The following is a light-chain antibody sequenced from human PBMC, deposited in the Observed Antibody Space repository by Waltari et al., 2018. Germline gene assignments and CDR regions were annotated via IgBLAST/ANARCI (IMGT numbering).Light chain of an antibody. J-gene: IGKJ2*01. CDR1: QSLTKRY. CDR3: QQYGSSILYT. CDR2: GSS. Sequence: VLTQSPGTLSLSPGERATLSCRASQSLTKRYLAWYQQKPGQAPRILIYGSSSRAAGIPERCSGSGSGTYFTLTISRREPEDFAVYYCQQYGSSILYTFGQGTKVEIK. V-gene: IGKV3-20*01.